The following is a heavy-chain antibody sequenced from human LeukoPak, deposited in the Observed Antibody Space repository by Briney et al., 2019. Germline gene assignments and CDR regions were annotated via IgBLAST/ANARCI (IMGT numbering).Heavy chain of an antibody. D-gene: IGHD5-12*01. J-gene: IGHJ6*03. CDR1: GFTFISYD. CDR2: IRYDGSNK. V-gene: IGHV3-30*02. CDR3: AKGGGYEAQYYYYYLDV. Sequence: GGSLRLSCAASGFTFISYDMHWVRQAPGKGLEWVAFIRYDGSNKYYADSVKGRFTISRDNSKNTLYLQMKSLRAEDTAVYYCAKGGGYEAQYYYYYLDVWGKGTTVTISS.